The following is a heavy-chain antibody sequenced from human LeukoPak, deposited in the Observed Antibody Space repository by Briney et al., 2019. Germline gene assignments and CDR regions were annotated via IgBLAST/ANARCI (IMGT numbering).Heavy chain of an antibody. J-gene: IGHJ4*02. V-gene: IGHV3-23*01. Sequence: GGSLRLSCAASGFIFTSYAMSWVRQAPGKGLEWVSAISGSGGTTYYADSVKGRFTISRDNSKNTLCLQMNSLRAEDTAVYYCAKSGSSSSPYYFDYWGQGTLVTVSS. CDR1: GFIFTSYA. D-gene: IGHD6-6*01. CDR2: ISGSGGTT. CDR3: AKSGSSSSPYYFDY.